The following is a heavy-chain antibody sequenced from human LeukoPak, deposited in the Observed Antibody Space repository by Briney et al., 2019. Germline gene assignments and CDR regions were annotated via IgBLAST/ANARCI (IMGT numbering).Heavy chain of an antibody. D-gene: IGHD3-3*01. CDR3: TRGTPIHITIFGAFDI. CDR1: GYTFTGYY. Sequence: GASVKVSCKASGYTFTGYYMHWARQAPGQGLEWMGWINPNSGDTDYAQKFQGRVTMTRDTSISTAYMELSRLRSDDTAVYYCTRGTPIHITIFGAFDIWGQGATVTVSS. CDR2: INPNSGDT. J-gene: IGHJ3*02. V-gene: IGHV1-2*02.